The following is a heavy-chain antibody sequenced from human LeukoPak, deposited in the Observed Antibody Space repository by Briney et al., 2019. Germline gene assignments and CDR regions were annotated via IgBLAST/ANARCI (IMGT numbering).Heavy chain of an antibody. CDR1: GFTFSSYG. Sequence: PGRSLRLSCAASGFTFSSYGMHWVRQAPGKGLEWVAVISYDGSNKYYADSVKGRFTISRDNSKNTLYLQMNSLRAEDTAVYYCARDQGSSWYGVDYWGQGTLVTVSS. J-gene: IGHJ4*02. D-gene: IGHD6-13*01. V-gene: IGHV3-30*03. CDR2: ISYDGSNK. CDR3: ARDQGSSWYGVDY.